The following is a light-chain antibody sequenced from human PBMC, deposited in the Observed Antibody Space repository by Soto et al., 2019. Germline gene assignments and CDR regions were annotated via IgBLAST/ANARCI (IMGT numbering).Light chain of an antibody. CDR3: QHYDSSRRFS. V-gene: IGKV3-20*01. CDR2: GTS. Sequence: EIVLTQSPGTLSLSPGERATLSCRASQSVSSSYLAWYQQTPGQAPRLLISGTSSRATGIPDRFSGSGSGTDFTLTISRLEPEDFAVYYCQHYDSSRRFSFGPGTKV. J-gene: IGKJ3*01. CDR1: QSVSSSY.